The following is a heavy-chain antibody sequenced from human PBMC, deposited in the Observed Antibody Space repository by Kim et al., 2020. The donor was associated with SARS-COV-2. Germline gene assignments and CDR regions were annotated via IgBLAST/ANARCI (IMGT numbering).Heavy chain of an antibody. Sequence: ASVKVSCKASGYTFTTYSIHWVRQAPGQRLEWMGWINADNGNTKYSQKFQDRVTITRDTSASTAYMELSSLRSEDTAVYYCARGRSGNYYLFDFWGQGTLVPVSS. D-gene: IGHD1-26*01. V-gene: IGHV1-3*01. CDR2: INADNGNT. CDR1: GYTFTTYS. CDR3: ARGRSGNYYLFDF. J-gene: IGHJ4*02.